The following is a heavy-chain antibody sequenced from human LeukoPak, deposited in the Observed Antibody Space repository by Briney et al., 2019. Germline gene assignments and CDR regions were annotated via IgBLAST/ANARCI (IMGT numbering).Heavy chain of an antibody. D-gene: IGHD6-19*01. CDR3: ARDGKQWLSEIDAFDI. CDR2: ISSSGSTI. V-gene: IGHV3-48*03. Sequence: GGSLRLSCAASGFTFSSYEMNWVRQAPGKGLEWVSYISSSGSTIYYAASVKGRFTISRDNAKNSLYPQMNSLRAEDTAVYYCARDGKQWLSEIDAFDIWGQGTMVTVSS. J-gene: IGHJ3*02. CDR1: GFTFSSYE.